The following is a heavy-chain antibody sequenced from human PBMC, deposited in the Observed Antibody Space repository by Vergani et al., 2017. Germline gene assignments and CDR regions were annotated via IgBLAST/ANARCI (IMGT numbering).Heavy chain of an antibody. CDR2: ISGSGGST. V-gene: IGHV3-23*01. CDR3: AKAPYDILTGYYKVPYYYYMDV. Sequence: EVQLLESGGGSAQPGESLRLSCVASGFTFTAHGLNWVRQAPGKGLEWVSAISGSGGSTYYADSVKGRFTISRDNSKNTLYLQMNSLRAEDTAVYYCAKAPYDILTGYYKVPYYYYMDVWGKGTTVTVSS. D-gene: IGHD3-9*01. CDR1: GFTFTAHG. J-gene: IGHJ6*03.